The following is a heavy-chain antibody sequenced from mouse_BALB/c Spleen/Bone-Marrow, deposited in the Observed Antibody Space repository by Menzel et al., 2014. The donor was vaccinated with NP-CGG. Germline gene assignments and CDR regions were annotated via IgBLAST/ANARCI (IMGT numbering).Heavy chain of an antibody. CDR2: INPCNEGA. Sequence: IQRRQSGPVLLISVASGKMSCKSSGYTFTSYVRHCVKPKPGQGLEWIRYINPCNEGAKYNEEFKGKAILTANKPTSPAFMELSSRASEDSAVYYCARYGFYPMDYWGQGTSVTVSS. V-gene: IGHV1-14*01. CDR1: GYTFTSYV. J-gene: IGHJ4*01. CDR3: ARYGFYPMDY. D-gene: IGHD2-2*01.